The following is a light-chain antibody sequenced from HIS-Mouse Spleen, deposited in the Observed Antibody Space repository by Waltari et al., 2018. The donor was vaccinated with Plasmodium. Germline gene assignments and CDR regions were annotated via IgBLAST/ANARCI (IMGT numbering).Light chain of an antibody. CDR1: QSMSSW. J-gene: IGKJ1*01. CDR2: KAS. Sequence: DIQMTQSPSTLSASVGDRVTITCRASQSMSSWLAWYQQKPGKAPKLLIYKASSLESGVPSRFSGSGSGTEFTLTISSLQPDDFATDYCQQYNSYWTFGQGTKVEIK. V-gene: IGKV1-5*03. CDR3: QQYNSYWT.